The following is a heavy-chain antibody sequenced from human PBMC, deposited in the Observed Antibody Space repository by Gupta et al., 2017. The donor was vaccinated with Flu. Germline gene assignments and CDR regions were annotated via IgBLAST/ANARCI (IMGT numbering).Heavy chain of an antibody. D-gene: IGHD2-15*01. Sequence: EVRLVESGGGLVQPGGSLRLSCTGSGFNFNDYYMDWVRQAPGKGLEWVASIRRKQAGFTTADAASVTTRFTVSRHEYTNSGFLEMSRLQPEDTAVYYWARTVVRRDMDACGQGVTVTVS. CDR2: IRRKQAGFTT. CDR3: ARTVVRRDMDA. CDR1: GFNFNDYY. V-gene: IGHV3-72*01. J-gene: IGHJ6*02.